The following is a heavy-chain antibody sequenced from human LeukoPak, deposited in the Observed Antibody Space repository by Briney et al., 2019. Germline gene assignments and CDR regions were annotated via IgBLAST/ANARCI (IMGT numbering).Heavy chain of an antibody. J-gene: IGHJ4*02. D-gene: IGHD2-15*01. CDR2: IYFSGGT. CDR1: GDSISSSNCY. CDR3: ARERHAYCSGGSCGDFDS. Sequence: SETLSLTCTVSGDSISSSNCYWGWIRQPPGKGLEWIGSIYFSGGTYYNASLKSRVTISVDTSKNHFSLKLSSVTAADTAVYYCARERHAYCSGGSCGDFDSWGQGTLVTVSS. V-gene: IGHV4-39*02.